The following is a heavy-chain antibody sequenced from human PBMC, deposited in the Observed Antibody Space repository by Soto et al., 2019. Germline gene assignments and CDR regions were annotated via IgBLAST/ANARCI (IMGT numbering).Heavy chain of an antibody. CDR2: INHSGST. Sequence: LETLSLTSAIYGGSVRAYYWSWIRQPPGTGLEWIGEINHSGSTNYNPSLKSRVTISVDTSKNQFSLKLSSVTAADTAVYYCARGGLKKGYYDFWSGYYFDYWGQGTLVT. CDR3: ARGGLKKGYYDFWSGYYFDY. V-gene: IGHV4-34*01. D-gene: IGHD3-3*01. J-gene: IGHJ4*02. CDR1: GGSVRAYY.